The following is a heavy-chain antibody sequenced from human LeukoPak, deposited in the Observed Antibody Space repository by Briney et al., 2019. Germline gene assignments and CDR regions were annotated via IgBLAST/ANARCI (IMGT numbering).Heavy chain of an antibody. Sequence: KPSETLSLTCAVYGGSFSGYYWSWIRQPPGKGLEWIGEINHSGSTNYNPSLKSRVTISVDTSKNQFSLKLSSVTAADTAVYYCARGQGLMAVRRRWFDPWGQGTLVTVSS. D-gene: IGHD5-24*01. CDR1: GGSFSGYY. CDR3: ARGQGLMAVRRRWFDP. CDR2: INHSGST. V-gene: IGHV4-34*01. J-gene: IGHJ5*02.